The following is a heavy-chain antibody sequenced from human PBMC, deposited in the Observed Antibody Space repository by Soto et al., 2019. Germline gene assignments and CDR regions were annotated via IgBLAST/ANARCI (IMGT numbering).Heavy chain of an antibody. Sequence: VGSLRISCAASGFTFSSYSMNWVRQAPGKGLEWVSYISSSSTIYYADSVKGRFTISRDNAKNSLYLQMNSLRDEDTAVYYCARVTTNRYCSGGSCSSSGKRSMDVWGQGTTVTVSS. CDR3: ARVTTNRYCSGGSCSSSGKRSMDV. CDR1: GFTFSSYS. V-gene: IGHV3-48*02. D-gene: IGHD2-15*01. CDR2: ISSSSTI. J-gene: IGHJ6*02.